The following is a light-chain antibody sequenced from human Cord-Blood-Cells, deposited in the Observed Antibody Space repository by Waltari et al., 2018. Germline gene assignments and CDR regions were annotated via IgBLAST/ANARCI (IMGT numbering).Light chain of an antibody. V-gene: IGLV2-23*01. Sequence: QSALTQPASVSGSPGQSITISCTRTSSDGGSYNLVSWYQQHPGKAPKLMIYEGSKRPSGVSNRFSGSKSGNTASLTISGLQAEDEADYYCCSYAGSSTWVFGGGTKLTVL. J-gene: IGLJ3*02. CDR2: EGS. CDR3: CSYAGSSTWV. CDR1: SSDGGSYNL.